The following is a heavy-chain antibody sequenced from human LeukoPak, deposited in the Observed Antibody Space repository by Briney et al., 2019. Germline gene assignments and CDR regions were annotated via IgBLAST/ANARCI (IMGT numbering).Heavy chain of an antibody. CDR3: ARALVGAATLSY. J-gene: IGHJ4*02. CDR1: GYSFTTYW. Sequence: GESLKISCKGSGYSFTTYWIAWVRQMPGKGLEWMGVIYPGDSDTRYSPSFQGQVTLSADKSISTAYLQWSSLKASDTATYYCARALVGAATLSYWGQGTLVTVSS. CDR2: IYPGDSDT. D-gene: IGHD1-26*01. V-gene: IGHV5-51*01.